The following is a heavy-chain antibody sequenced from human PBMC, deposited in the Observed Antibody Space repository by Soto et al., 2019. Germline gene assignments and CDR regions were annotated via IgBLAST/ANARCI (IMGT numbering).Heavy chain of an antibody. CDR3: ARGTRIYGSGSYYYGMDV. D-gene: IGHD3-10*01. J-gene: IGHJ6*02. CDR1: GGTFSSYA. V-gene: IGHV1-69*01. Sequence: QVQLVQSGAEVKKPGSSVKVSCKASGGTFSSYAISWVRQAPGQGLEWMGGIIPIFGTANYAQKFQGRVTITADESTSTAYMELSSLRSEDTAVYYCARGTRIYGSGSYYYGMDVWGQGTTVTVSS. CDR2: IIPIFGTA.